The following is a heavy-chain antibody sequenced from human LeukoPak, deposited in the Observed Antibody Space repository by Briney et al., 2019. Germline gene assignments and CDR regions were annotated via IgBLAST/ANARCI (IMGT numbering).Heavy chain of an antibody. D-gene: IGHD2-2*01. CDR3: AKDIVVVPGATGGFDY. CDR2: ISGSGGTT. V-gene: IGHV3-23*01. Sequence: QAGGSLRLSCAASGFTFSSYWMTWVRQAPGKGLEWVSGISGSGGTTKYADSVKGRFTISRDNSKNTLYLQMNSLRAEDTAVYYCAKDIVVVPGATGGFDYWGQGTLVTVSS. CDR1: GFTFSSYW. J-gene: IGHJ4*02.